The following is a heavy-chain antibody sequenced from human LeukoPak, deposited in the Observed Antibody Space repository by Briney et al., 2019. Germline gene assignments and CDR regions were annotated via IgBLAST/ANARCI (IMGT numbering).Heavy chain of an antibody. CDR2: ISWNSGSI. D-gene: IGHD6-13*01. V-gene: IGHV3-9*01. CDR3: AKDISGIAAAGIGGMDV. J-gene: IGHJ6*02. Sequence: GGSLRLSCAASGFTFDDYAMHWVRQAPGKGLEWVSGISWNSGSIGYADSVKGRFTISRDNAKNSLYLQMNSLRAEDTALYYCAKDISGIAAAGIGGMDVWGQGTTVTVSS. CDR1: GFTFDDYA.